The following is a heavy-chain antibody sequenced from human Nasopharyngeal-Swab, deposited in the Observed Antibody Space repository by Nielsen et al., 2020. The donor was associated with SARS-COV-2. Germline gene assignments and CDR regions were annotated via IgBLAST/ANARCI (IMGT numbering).Heavy chain of an antibody. V-gene: IGHV3-23*01. CDR1: GFTFSSYA. J-gene: IGHJ3*02. CDR2: ISGSGGST. D-gene: IGHD1-26*01. CDR3: ARGPPYSGSYWDAFDI. Sequence: GGSLRLSCAASGFTFSSYAMSWVRQAPGKGLEWVSAISGSGGSTYYADSVKGRFTISRDNSKNTLYLQMNSLRAEDTAVYYCARGPPYSGSYWDAFDIWGQGTMVTVSS.